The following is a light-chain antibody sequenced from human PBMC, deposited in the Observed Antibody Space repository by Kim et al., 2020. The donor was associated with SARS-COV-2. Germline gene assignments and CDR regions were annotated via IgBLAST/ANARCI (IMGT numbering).Light chain of an antibody. J-gene: IGKJ3*01. CDR1: QSVLYSSNNKNY. CDR3: QQYYSTPLT. CDR2: WAS. V-gene: IGKV4-1*01. Sequence: DIVMTQSPDSLAVSLGERATINCKSSQSVLYSSNNKNYLAWYQQKPGQPPKLLIYWASTRESGVPDRFSGSGSGTDFTRTISSLQAEDVAVYYCQQYYSTPLTFGPGNKVDIK.